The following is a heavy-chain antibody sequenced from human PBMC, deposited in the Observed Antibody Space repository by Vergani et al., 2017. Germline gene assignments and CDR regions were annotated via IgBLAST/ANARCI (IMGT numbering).Heavy chain of an antibody. CDR1: GFTFSSYS. CDR3: ARGRSGWRPMGYYYYGMDV. CDR2: ISSSSSYI. J-gene: IGHJ6*02. Sequence: EVQLVESGGGLVKPGGSLRLSCAASGFTFSSYSMNWVRQAPGKGLEWVSSISSSSSYIYYADSVKGRFTISRDNAKNSLYLQMNSLRAEDTAVYYCARGRSGWRPMGYYYYGMDVWGQGTTVTVSS. D-gene: IGHD6-19*01. V-gene: IGHV3-21*01.